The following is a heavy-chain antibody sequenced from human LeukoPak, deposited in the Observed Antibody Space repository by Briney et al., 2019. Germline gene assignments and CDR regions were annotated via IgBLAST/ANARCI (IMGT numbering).Heavy chain of an antibody. V-gene: IGHV4-30-2*01. CDR1: GGSISSGGYY. D-gene: IGHD6-19*01. CDR3: ASQESSGSNDWVGGI. CDR2: IYHSGST. Sequence: PSQTLSLTCTVSGGSISSGGYYWSWIRQPPGKGLEWIGYIYHSGSTYYNPSLKSRVTISVDRSKNQFSLKLSSVTAADTAVYYCASQESSGSNDWVGGIWGQGTMVTVSS. J-gene: IGHJ3*02.